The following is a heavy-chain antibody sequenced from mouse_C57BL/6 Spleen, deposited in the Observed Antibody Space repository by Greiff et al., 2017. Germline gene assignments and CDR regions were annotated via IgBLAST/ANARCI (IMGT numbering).Heavy chain of an antibody. CDR2: ISSGSSTI. J-gene: IGHJ3*01. V-gene: IGHV5-17*01. CDR3: ARPHYYGSSDWFAY. Sequence: EVNVVESGGGLVKPGGSLKLSCAASGFTFSDYGMHWVRQAPEKGLEWVAYISSGSSTIYYADTVKGRFTISRDNAKNTLFLQMTSLRSEDTAMYYCARPHYYGSSDWFAYWGQGTLVTVSA. D-gene: IGHD1-1*01. CDR1: GFTFSDYG.